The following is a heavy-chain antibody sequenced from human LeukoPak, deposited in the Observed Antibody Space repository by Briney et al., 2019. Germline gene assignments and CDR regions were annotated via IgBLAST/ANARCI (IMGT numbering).Heavy chain of an antibody. V-gene: IGHV1-69*05. J-gene: IGHJ6*03. D-gene: IGHD3-10*01. CDR3: ARDRDYYGSGSYYNYYYYYMDV. CDR1: GGTFSSYA. Sequence: ASVKVSCKASGGTFSSYAISWVRQAPGQGLEWMGRIIPIFDTANYAQKFQGRVTITTDESTSTAYMELSSLRSEDTAVYYCARDRDYYGSGSYYNYYYYYMDVWGKGTTVTVSS. CDR2: IIPIFDTA.